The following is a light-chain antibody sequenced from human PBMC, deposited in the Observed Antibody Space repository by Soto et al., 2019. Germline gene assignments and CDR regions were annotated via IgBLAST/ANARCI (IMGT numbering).Light chain of an antibody. CDR3: QQYSNWPPET. J-gene: IGKJ3*01. CDR1: QSVSNN. Sequence: EIVMTQSPATLSVSPGERATLSCRASQSVSNNLAWYQQKPGQAPRLLIYGASTRATGIPARFSGSGSGTEFTLTISSLQSEDFAVYYCQQYSNWPPETFGPGTKVDI. CDR2: GAS. V-gene: IGKV3-15*01.